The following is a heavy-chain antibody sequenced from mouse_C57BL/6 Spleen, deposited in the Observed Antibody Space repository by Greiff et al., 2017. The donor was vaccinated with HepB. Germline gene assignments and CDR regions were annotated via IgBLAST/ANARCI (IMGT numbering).Heavy chain of an antibody. Sequence: QVQLKESGPELVKPGASVKISCKASGYAFSSSWMNWVKQRPGKGLEWIGRIYPGDGDTNYNGKFKGKATLTADKSSSTAYMQLSSLTSEDSAVYFCAGTVVATNYFDYWGQGTTLTVSS. D-gene: IGHD1-1*01. V-gene: IGHV1-82*01. CDR3: AGTVVATNYFDY. J-gene: IGHJ2*01. CDR2: IYPGDGDT. CDR1: GYAFSSSW.